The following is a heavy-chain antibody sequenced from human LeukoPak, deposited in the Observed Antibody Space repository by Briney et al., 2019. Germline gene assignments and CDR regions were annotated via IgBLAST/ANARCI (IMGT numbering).Heavy chain of an antibody. J-gene: IGHJ6*02. CDR3: ARGFLVPGLSYYYYYYGMDV. D-gene: IGHD3-3*01. Sequence: SVKVSCKASGGTFSSYAISWVRQAPGQGLEWMGGIIPIFGTANYAQKFQGRVTITADESTSTAYMELSSLRSEDTAVYYCARGFLVPGLSYYYYYYGMDVWGQGTTVTVSS. CDR1: GGTFSSYA. V-gene: IGHV1-69*13. CDR2: IIPIFGTA.